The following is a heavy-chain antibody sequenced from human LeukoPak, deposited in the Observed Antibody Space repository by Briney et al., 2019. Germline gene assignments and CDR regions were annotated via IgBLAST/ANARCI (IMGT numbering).Heavy chain of an antibody. CDR3: AANSADYNTLGSSYKV. CDR1: GGSISSSSYY. Sequence: SETLSLTGTGSGGSISSSSYYWGWIRQPPGKGLEWIGCIYHSGSTYYNPSLKSRVTIAVETSKNQFSLNVNSVTAADTAVYYCAANSADYNTLGSSYKVWGQGTLVTVSS. V-gene: IGHV4-39*01. D-gene: IGHD3-10*01. CDR2: IYHSGST. J-gene: IGHJ4*02.